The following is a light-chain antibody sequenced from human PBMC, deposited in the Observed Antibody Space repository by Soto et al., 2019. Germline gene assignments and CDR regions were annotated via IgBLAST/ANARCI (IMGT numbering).Light chain of an antibody. CDR2: GAS. CDR1: QSVSSSY. V-gene: IGKV3-20*01. J-gene: IGKJ1*01. CDR3: QHYGTSPTWT. Sequence: EIVLTQSPGTLSLSPGERATLSCRASQSVSSSYLAWYQQKPGQAPRLLIYGASSRATGIPDRFSGSGSGTDCTLTISRLEPEDFAVYYCQHYGTSPTWTFGQGTKVEI.